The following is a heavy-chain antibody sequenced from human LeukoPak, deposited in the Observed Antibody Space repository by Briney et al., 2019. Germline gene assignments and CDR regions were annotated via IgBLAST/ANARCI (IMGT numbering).Heavy chain of an antibody. Sequence: SETLSLTCAVYGGSFSGYYWSWIRQPPGKGLEWIGYIYYSGSTNYNPSLKSRVTISVDTSKNQFSLKLSSVTAADTAVYYCARHAYGDYRWFDPWGQGTLVTVSS. CDR3: ARHAYGDYRWFDP. CDR2: IYYSGST. V-gene: IGHV4-59*08. J-gene: IGHJ5*02. CDR1: GGSFSGYY. D-gene: IGHD4-17*01.